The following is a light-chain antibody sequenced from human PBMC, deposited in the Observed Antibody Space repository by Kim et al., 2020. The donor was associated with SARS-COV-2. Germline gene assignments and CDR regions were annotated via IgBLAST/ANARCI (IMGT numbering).Light chain of an antibody. V-gene: IGKV1-5*01. CDR2: DVS. CDR3: QQYDTNSRT. CDR1: QSISTW. Sequence: ASVGDRVTITCRASQSISTWLAWYQHKPGKAPKLLIHDVSSLESGVPSRFSGSGSGTEFTLTISSLQPDDYATYYCQQYDTNSRTFGRGTKVEIK. J-gene: IGKJ4*02.